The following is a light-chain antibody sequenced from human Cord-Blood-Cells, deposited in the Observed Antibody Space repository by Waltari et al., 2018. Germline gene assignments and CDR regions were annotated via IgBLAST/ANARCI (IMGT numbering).Light chain of an antibody. V-gene: IGKV1-39*01. CDR2: AAS. CDR1: QSISSY. J-gene: IGKJ4*01. Sequence: DIQMTQSPSSLSASAGNRVIIPCRASQSISSYLNWYQQKPGKAPKLLIYAASSLQSGVPSRFSGSGSGTDFTLTISSLQPEDFATYYCQQSYSTPLTFGGGTKVEIK. CDR3: QQSYSTPLT.